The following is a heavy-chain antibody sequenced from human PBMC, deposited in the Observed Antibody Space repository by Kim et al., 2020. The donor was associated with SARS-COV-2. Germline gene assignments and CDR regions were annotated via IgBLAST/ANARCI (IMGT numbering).Heavy chain of an antibody. J-gene: IGHJ6*02. Sequence: GGSLRLSCTTSGFTFKNYGMHWVRQAPGKWLEWVAVIWFDGSNAFYEDSVKGRFTISRDNSKNILYLHMNSLRAEDTAVYYCAKAGSVGTYYYYGLDVWGQGTTVTVSS. V-gene: IGHV3-33*06. D-gene: IGHD7-27*01. CDR3: AKAGSVGTYYYYGLDV. CDR2: IWFDGSNA. CDR1: GFTFKNYG.